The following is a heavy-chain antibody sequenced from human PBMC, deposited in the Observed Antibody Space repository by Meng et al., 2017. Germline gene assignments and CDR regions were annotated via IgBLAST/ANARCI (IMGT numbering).Heavy chain of an antibody. D-gene: IGHD6-19*01. CDR1: GDSVSSNSAA. Sequence: SETLSLTCAISGDSVSSNSAAWNWIRQSPSRGLEWLGRTYYRSKWYNDYAVSVKSRITINPDTSKNQFSLQLNSVTPEDTAVYYCARGPNAGYSSGWRFDYWDQGTLVTVSS. J-gene: IGHJ4*02. CDR2: TYYRSKWYN. V-gene: IGHV6-1*01. CDR3: ARGPNAGYSSGWRFDY.